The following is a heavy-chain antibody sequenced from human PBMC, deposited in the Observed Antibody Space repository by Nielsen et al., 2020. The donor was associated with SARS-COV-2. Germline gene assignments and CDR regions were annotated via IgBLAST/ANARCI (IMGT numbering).Heavy chain of an antibody. CDR1: GFTFDDYA. Sequence: GGSLRLSCAASGFTFDDYAMHWVRQAPGKGLEWVSGISWNSGSIGYADSVKGRFTISRDSAKNSLYLQMNSLRAEDTALYYCAKLTYYYDSSDYWGQGTLVTVSS. CDR3: AKLTYYYDSSDY. CDR2: ISWNSGSI. V-gene: IGHV3-9*01. D-gene: IGHD3-22*01. J-gene: IGHJ4*02.